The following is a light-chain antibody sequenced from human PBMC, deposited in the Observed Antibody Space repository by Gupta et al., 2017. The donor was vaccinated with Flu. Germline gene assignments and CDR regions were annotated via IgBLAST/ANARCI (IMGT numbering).Light chain of an antibody. CDR3: SSYAGSNNLRV. CDR2: EVS. CDR1: SSDVGGYNY. Sequence: QSALTQSPSASGSPGQSVTISCTGTSSDVGGYNYVAWYQQHPGKAPNRMIYEVSKRPAGVPNRFSGSKSGNTASLTVSGLQAEDESDYYCSSYAGSNNLRVFGTGTKVTVL. J-gene: IGLJ1*01. V-gene: IGLV2-8*01.